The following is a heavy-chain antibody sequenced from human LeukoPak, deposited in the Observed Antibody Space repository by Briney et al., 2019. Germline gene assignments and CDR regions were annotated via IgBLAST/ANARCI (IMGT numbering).Heavy chain of an antibody. J-gene: IGHJ6*02. D-gene: IGHD5-18*01. CDR3: ARGIRGYSYYYYYGMDV. CDR1: GGSISSYY. V-gene: IGHV4-59*08. CDR2: IYYSGST. Sequence: SETLSLTYTVSGGSISSYYWSWIRQPPGKGLEWIGYIYYSGSTNYNPSLKSRVTISVDTSKNQFSLKLSSVTAADTAVYYCARGIRGYSYYYYYGMDVWGQGTTVTVSS.